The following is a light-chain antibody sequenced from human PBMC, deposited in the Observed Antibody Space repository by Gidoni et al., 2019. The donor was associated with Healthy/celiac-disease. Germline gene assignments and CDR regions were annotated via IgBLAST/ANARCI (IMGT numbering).Light chain of an antibody. Sequence: DIQMPHSPSSLAASVGDRVTIPCRASQSISSYLNWYQQKPGKAPKLLIYAASSLQSGVPSRFSGSGSGTEFTRTISSLQPEDFATYYCQQSYSTPFFTFXPXTKVDIK. CDR1: QSISSY. CDR2: AAS. V-gene: IGKV1-39*01. CDR3: QQSYSTPFFT. J-gene: IGKJ3*01.